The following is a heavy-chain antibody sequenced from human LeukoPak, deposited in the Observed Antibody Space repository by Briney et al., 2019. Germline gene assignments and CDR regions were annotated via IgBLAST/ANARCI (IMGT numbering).Heavy chain of an antibody. Sequence: PLASVKVSCKASGYTFTSYAMNWVRQAPGQGLEWMGWINTNTGNPTYAQGFTGRFVFSLDTSVSTAYLQISSLKAEDTAAYYCASYGDYEGVTFDYWGQGTLVTVSS. V-gene: IGHV7-4-1*02. CDR3: ASYGDYEGVTFDY. CDR2: INTNTGNP. CDR1: GYTFTSYA. J-gene: IGHJ4*02. D-gene: IGHD4-17*01.